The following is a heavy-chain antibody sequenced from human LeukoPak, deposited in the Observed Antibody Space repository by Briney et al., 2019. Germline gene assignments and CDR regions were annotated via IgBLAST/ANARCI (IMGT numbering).Heavy chain of an antibody. V-gene: IGHV1-2*02. CDR3: ARDRSGTSYYYYMDV. CDR2: INPNSGGT. CDR1: GYTFTGYY. J-gene: IGHJ6*03. D-gene: IGHD1-14*01. Sequence: ASVKVSCKTSGYTFTGYYMHWVRQAPGQGLEWMGWINPNSGGTNYAQKFQGRVTMTRDTSISTAYMELSRLRSDDTAVYYCARDRSGTSYYYYMDVWGKGTTVTISS.